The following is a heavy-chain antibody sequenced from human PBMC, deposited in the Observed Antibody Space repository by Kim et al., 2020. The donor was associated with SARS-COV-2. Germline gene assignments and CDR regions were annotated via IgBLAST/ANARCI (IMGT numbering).Heavy chain of an antibody. CDR2: IDPSDSYT. CDR1: GYSFTSYW. J-gene: IGHJ4*02. V-gene: IGHV5-10-1*01. Sequence: GESLKISCKGSGYSFTSYWISWVRQMPGKGLEWMGRIDPSDSYTNYSPSFQGHVTISADKSISTAYLQWSSLKASDTAIYYCARHSDRITMVRGDFDYWGQGTLVTVSS. D-gene: IGHD3-10*01. CDR3: ARHSDRITMVRGDFDY.